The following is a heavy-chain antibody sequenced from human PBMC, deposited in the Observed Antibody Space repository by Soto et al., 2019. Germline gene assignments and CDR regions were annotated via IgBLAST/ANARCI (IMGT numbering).Heavy chain of an antibody. CDR3: AKGGYYSLFDI. CDR1: GFPFSSYA. D-gene: IGHD3-16*01. CDR2: ISGSGGRT. V-gene: IGHV3-23*01. Sequence: LRLSCVASGFPFSSYAMSWVRQTPGKGLEWVSGISGSGGRTYYADSVKGRFTISRDNSNNTLSLQMHILRVEDTAAYFCAKGGYYSLFDIWGQGTMVTVSS. J-gene: IGHJ3*02.